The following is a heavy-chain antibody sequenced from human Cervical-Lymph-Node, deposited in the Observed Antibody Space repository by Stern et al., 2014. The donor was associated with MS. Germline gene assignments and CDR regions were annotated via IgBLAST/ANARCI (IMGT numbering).Heavy chain of an antibody. Sequence: VQLVQSGGGVVQPGRSLRLSCAASGFTFGTSAMHWVRQAPGKGLEWVAAISYDGGNKYYSDSVKGRFTISRDNSKNTLDLEMSSLRAEDTAVYYCARDYSIVFYGMDVWGQGTTVAVSS. CDR1: GFTFGTSA. CDR3: ARDYSIVFYGMDV. V-gene: IGHV3-30*03. J-gene: IGHJ6*02. CDR2: ISYDGGNK. D-gene: IGHD4-11*01.